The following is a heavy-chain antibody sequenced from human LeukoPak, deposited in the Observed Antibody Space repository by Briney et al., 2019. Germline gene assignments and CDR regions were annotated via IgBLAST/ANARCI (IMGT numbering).Heavy chain of an antibody. CDR1: GFTFSSYG. CDR3: ANSLWDASDY. CDR2: IWSDGRNR. V-gene: IGHV3-33*06. J-gene: IGHJ4*02. Sequence: GGSLRLSCATSGFTFSSYGMHWVRQAPGKGLEWVAVIWSDGRNRFYVDAVKGRFTFSRDNSKNTLSLQMNSLRAEDTAVYYCANSLWDASDYWGQGTLVTVSS. D-gene: IGHD1-26*01.